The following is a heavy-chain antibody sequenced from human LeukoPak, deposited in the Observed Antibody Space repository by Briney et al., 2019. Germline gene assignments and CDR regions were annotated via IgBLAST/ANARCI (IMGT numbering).Heavy chain of an antibody. V-gene: IGHV1-2*02. D-gene: IGHD3-10*01. Sequence: ASVKVSRKASGYTFTGYYMHWVRQPPGQGLEWMGWINPNSGGTNYAQKFQGRVTMTRDTSISTAYMELSRLRYDDTAVYYCASPQFYCSGSYFRVYWGQGTLVTVSS. CDR3: ASPQFYCSGSYFRVY. J-gene: IGHJ4*02. CDR1: GYTFTGYY. CDR2: INPNSGGT.